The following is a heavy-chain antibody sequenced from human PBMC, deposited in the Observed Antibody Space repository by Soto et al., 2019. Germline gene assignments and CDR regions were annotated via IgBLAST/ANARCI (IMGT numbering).Heavy chain of an antibody. V-gene: IGHV3-21*06. CDR1: GFRFNSYS. D-gene: IGHD1-26*01. Sequence: GGSLRLSCEASGFRFNSYSMNWVRQAPQKGLEWVSLIDARSNYIYYADSVKGRFTISRDNARNSLYLQMDSLRVEDTAVYYCVRENEMAGATSAFEYGGQGTPVTVPS. CDR3: VRENEMAGATSAFEY. J-gene: IGHJ4*02. CDR2: IDARSNYI.